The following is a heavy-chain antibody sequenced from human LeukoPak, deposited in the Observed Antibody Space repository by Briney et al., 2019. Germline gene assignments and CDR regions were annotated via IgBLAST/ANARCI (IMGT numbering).Heavy chain of an antibody. J-gene: IGHJ5*02. D-gene: IGHD3-3*01. CDR3: ARSQWIFGVVITFDP. Sequence: SETLSLTCTVSGGSISSSSYYWGWIRQPPGKGLEWIGSIYYSGSTYYNPSLKSRVTISVDTSKNQFSLKLSSVTAADTAVYYCARSQWIFGVVITFDPWGQGTLVTVSS. V-gene: IGHV4-39*01. CDR1: GGSISSSSYY. CDR2: IYYSGST.